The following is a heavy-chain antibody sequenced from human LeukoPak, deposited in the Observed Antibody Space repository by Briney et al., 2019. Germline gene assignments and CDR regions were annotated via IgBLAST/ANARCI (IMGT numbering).Heavy chain of an antibody. CDR3: AREFLDDSSGYYQHDAFDI. J-gene: IGHJ3*02. Sequence: GASVKVSCKASGYTFTSYGISWVRQAPGQGLEWMGWISAYNGNTNYAQKLQGRVTMTIDTSTSTAYMELRSLRSDDTAVYYCAREFLDDSSGYYQHDAFDIWGQGTVVTVSS. CDR1: GYTFTSYG. CDR2: ISAYNGNT. V-gene: IGHV1-18*01. D-gene: IGHD3-22*01.